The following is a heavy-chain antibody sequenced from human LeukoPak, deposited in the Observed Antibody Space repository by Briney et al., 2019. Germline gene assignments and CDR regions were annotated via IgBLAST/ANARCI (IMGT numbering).Heavy chain of an antibody. Sequence: PGGSLTLSCTVSGFTFSSYWMTWVRQVPGKGLQWVANTNQDGREKYYMDSTKGRLNISRDNTENSVFLQLTSLRPEDTGIYFCAKGRDYGDFWGQGTLVAVSS. J-gene: IGHJ4*02. CDR2: TNQDGREK. V-gene: IGHV3-7*01. CDR1: GFTFSSYW. CDR3: AKGRDYGDF.